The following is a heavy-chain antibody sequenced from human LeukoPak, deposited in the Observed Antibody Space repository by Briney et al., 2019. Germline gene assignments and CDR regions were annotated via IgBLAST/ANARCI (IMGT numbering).Heavy chain of an antibody. CDR3: ARDRGGATWILFDY. CDR2: IIPIFGTA. V-gene: IGHV1-69*05. CDR1: GGTFSSYA. D-gene: IGHD5-18*01. J-gene: IGHJ4*02. Sequence: SVKVSCKASGGTFSSYAISWVRQAPGQGLEWMGRIIPIFGTANYAQKFQGRVTITTDESTSTAHMELSSLRSEDTAVYYCARDRGGATWILFDYWGQGTLVTVSS.